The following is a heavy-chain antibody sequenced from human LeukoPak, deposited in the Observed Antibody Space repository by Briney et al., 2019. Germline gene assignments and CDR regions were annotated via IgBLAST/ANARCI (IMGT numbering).Heavy chain of an antibody. CDR1: GFTFSSYW. CDR2: IEQDESEK. V-gene: IGHV3-7*01. Sequence: GGSLRLSCAASGFTFSSYWMSWVRQAPGKGLEWVANIEQDESEKYYVDSVKGRFTISRDIAKNSLFLQMNSLRAEDTAVYYCARIIFRRRGYYYGSGSYFAQPFFFDYWGQGTLVTVSS. CDR3: ARIIFRRRGYYYGSGSYFAQPFFFDY. D-gene: IGHD3-10*01. J-gene: IGHJ4*02.